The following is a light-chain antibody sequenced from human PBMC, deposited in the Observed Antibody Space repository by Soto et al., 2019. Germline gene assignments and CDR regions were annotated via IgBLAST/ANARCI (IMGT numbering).Light chain of an antibody. J-gene: IGKJ1*01. V-gene: IGKV3-15*01. Sequence: EIVRTQSPATLSLSPGERATLSCRASQSVSSNLAWYQQKPGQAPRPVIYGASTRATGIPARFSGSGSGTEFTLTISSLQPDDFATYYCQQYNSYSWTFGQGTKVDIK. CDR2: GAS. CDR1: QSVSSN. CDR3: QQYNSYSWT.